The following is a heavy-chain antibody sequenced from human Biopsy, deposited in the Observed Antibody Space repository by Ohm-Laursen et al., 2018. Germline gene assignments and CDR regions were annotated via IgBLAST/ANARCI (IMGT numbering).Heavy chain of an antibody. V-gene: IGHV4-59*11. CDR2: ISHTGYT. J-gene: IGHJ1*01. Sequence: SETLSLTCPVSGGSFTGHYWTWIRQPPGQGLEWIGHISHTGYTSYKSSLKSRVTISLDTSRKHFSLRLTSLAAADTAVYYCARGSNEYGGLYFPHWGQGTLVTVSS. D-gene: IGHD4-23*01. CDR3: ARGSNEYGGLYFPH. CDR1: GGSFTGHY.